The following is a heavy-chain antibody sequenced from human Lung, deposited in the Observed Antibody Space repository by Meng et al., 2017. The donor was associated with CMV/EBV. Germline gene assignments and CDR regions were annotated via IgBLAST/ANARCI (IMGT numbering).Heavy chain of an antibody. Sequence: GSLRLSCTVSGGSISSTSFYWGWIRQPPGEGLEWIGSVYYSENTYYNPSLKSRVTISLDTSKNQFSLNLSPVTAADTAVYYCASLPKMGIATTGPHWGQGTLVTFSS. J-gene: IGHJ4*02. D-gene: IGHD6-13*01. CDR1: GGSISSTSFY. CDR3: ASLPKMGIATTGPH. V-gene: IGHV4-39*07. CDR2: VYYSENT.